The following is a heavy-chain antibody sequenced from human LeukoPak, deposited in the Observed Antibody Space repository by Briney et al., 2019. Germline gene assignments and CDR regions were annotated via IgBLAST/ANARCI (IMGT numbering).Heavy chain of an antibody. CDR1: GFTFSSYA. Sequence: GGSLRLSCAASGFTFSSYAMSWVRQAPGKGLEWVSAISGSGGSTYYADSVKGRFTISRGNSKNTLYLQMNSLRAEDTAVYYCAKDLAVAGTRGYFDHWGQGTLVTVSS. J-gene: IGHJ4*02. CDR2: ISGSGGST. V-gene: IGHV3-23*01. D-gene: IGHD6-19*01. CDR3: AKDLAVAGTRGYFDH.